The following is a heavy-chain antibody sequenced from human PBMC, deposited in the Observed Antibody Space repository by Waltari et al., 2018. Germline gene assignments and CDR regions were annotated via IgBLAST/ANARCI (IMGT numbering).Heavy chain of an antibody. CDR3: ASGSWNYVDY. Sequence: QVQLVQSGAEVKKPGSSVKVSCKASGGTFSSYAISWVQQAPGQGLEWMGGFIPIFGPGNYARKFQGRVTITTDESTSTAYMELSSLRSEDTAVYYCASGSWNYVDYWGQGTLVTVSS. CDR2: FIPIFGPG. CDR1: GGTFSSYA. D-gene: IGHD1-26*01. V-gene: IGHV1-69*05. J-gene: IGHJ4*02.